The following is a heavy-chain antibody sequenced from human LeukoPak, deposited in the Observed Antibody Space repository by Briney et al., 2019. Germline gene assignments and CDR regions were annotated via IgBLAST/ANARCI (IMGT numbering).Heavy chain of an antibody. J-gene: IGHJ5*02. CDR1: GGSISSYY. CDR3: ARGRSTHYYGSGSYYNNWFDP. CDR2: IYTSGST. D-gene: IGHD3-10*01. Sequence: LETLSLTCTVSGGSISSYYWSWIRQPAGKGLEWIGRIYTSGSTNYNPSLKSRVTMSVDTSKNQFSLKLSSVTAANTAVYYCARGRSTHYYGSGSYYNNWFDPWGQGTLVTVSS. V-gene: IGHV4-4*07.